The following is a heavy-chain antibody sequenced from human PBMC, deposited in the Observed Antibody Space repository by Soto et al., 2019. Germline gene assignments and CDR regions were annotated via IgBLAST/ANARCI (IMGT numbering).Heavy chain of an antibody. D-gene: IGHD2-15*01. CDR1: GGSLSSYY. J-gene: IGHJ4*02. CDR3: ARMPHLGYCSGGRCDRDY. CDR2: IYYSGST. V-gene: IGHV4-59*08. Sequence: SETLSLTCVVSGGSLSSYYWSWIRQPPGKGLEWIGYIYYSGSTNYNPSLKSRVTISVDTSKNQFSLNLSSVTAADTAMYYCARMPHLGYCSGGRCDRDYWSQGTLVTVSS.